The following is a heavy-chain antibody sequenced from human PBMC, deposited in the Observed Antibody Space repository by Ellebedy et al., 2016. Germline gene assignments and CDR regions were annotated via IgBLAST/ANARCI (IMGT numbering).Heavy chain of an antibody. Sequence: ASVKVSXXASGYTFTGYYMHWVRQAPGQGLEWMGWINPNSGGTNYAQKFQGWVTMTRDTSISTAYMELSRLRSDDTAVYYCARVPEGGDTAMGYHFDYWGQGTLVTVSS. CDR3: ARVPEGGDTAMGYHFDY. D-gene: IGHD5-18*01. J-gene: IGHJ4*02. CDR2: INPNSGGT. CDR1: GYTFTGYY. V-gene: IGHV1-2*04.